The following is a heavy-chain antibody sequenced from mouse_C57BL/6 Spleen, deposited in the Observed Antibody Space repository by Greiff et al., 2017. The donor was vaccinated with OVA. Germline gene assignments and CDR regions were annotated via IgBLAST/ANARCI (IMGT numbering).Heavy chain of an antibody. J-gene: IGHJ4*01. V-gene: IGHV1-18*01. CDR2: INPNNGGT. CDR1: GYTFTDYN. CDR3: ASSGDGYIYAMDY. D-gene: IGHD2-3*01. Sequence: EVQLVESGPELVKPGASVKIPCKASGYTFTDYNMDWVKQSHGKSLEWIGDINPNNGGTIYNQKFKGKATLPVDKSSSTAYMELRSLTSEDTAVYYCASSGDGYIYAMDYWGQGTSVTVSS.